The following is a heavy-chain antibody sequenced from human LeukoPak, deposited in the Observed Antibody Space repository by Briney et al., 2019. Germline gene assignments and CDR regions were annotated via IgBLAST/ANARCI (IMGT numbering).Heavy chain of an antibody. J-gene: IGHJ4*02. V-gene: IGHV1-2*06. CDR1: GYTFTGYY. D-gene: IGHD2-2*01. Sequence: ASVKVSCKASGYTFTGYYMHWVRQAPGQGLEWMGRINPNSGGTNYAQKLQGRVTMTTDTSTSTAYMELRSLRSDDTAVYYCARDLVVVPAAKARAGYWGQGTLVTVSS. CDR3: ARDLVVVPAAKARAGY. CDR2: INPNSGGT.